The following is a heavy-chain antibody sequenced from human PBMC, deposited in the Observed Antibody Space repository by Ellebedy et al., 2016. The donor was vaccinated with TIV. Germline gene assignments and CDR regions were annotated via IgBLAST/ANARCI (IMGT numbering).Heavy chain of an antibody. CDR1: GFTFSSYA. CDR2: ISSSSSYI. CDR3: ARGESRGTGLGDY. V-gene: IGHV3-21*01. J-gene: IGHJ4*02. Sequence: GGSLRLSXAASGFTFSSYAMSWFRQAPGKGLEWVSSISSSSSYIYYADSVKGRFTISRDNAKNSLYLQMNSLRAEDTAVYYCARGESRGTGLGDYWGQGTLVTVSS. D-gene: IGHD1-14*01.